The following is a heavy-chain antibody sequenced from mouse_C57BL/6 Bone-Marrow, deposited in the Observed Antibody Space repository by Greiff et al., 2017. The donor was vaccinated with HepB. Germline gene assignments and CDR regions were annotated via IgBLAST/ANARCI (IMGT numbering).Heavy chain of an antibody. Sequence: EVQLQQSGPVLVKPGASVKMSCKASGYTFTDYYMNWVKQSHGKSLEWIGVINPYNGGTSYNQKFKGKATLTVDKSSSTAYMELNSLTSEDSAVYYCARRDYYYYGSSYEDYWGQGTTLTVSS. D-gene: IGHD1-1*01. CDR1: GYTFTDYY. J-gene: IGHJ2*01. CDR3: ARRDYYYYGSSYEDY. CDR2: INPYNGGT. V-gene: IGHV1-19*01.